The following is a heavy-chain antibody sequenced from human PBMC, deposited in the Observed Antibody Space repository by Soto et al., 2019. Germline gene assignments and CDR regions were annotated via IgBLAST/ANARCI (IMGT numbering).Heavy chain of an antibody. V-gene: IGHV1-3*01. J-gene: IGHJ6*02. CDR2: INAGNGNT. CDR3: ARSMLAAGIYYYYYGMDV. Sequence: QVQLVQSGAEVKKPGASVKVSCKASGYTFTSYAMHWVRQAPGQRLEWMGWINAGNGNTKYSQKFQGRVTITRDTSASTAYMELSSLRSEDTAVYYCARSMLAAGIYYYYYGMDVWGQGTTVTVSS. D-gene: IGHD6-13*01. CDR1: GYTFTSYA.